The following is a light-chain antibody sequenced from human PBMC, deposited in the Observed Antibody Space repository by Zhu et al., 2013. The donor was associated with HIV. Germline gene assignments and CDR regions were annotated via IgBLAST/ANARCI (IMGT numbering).Light chain of an antibody. CDR1: QSVSSSY. CDR2: GAS. CDR3: QQYGASPT. Sequence: EVVLTQSPGTLSLSPGERATLSCRASQSVSSSYLAWYQQKPGQAPRLLMYGASSRATGIPDRFSGSGSGTDFTLTISRLESEDFVVYYCQQYGASPTFGQGTRLEIK. V-gene: IGKV3-20*01. J-gene: IGKJ5*01.